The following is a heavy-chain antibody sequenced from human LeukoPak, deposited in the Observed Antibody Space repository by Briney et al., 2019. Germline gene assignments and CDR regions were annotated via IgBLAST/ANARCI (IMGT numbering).Heavy chain of an antibody. J-gene: IGHJ6*03. CDR1: GYSISSGYY. Sequence: SETLSLTCTVSGYSISSGYYWSWIRQPPGKGLEWIGEINHSGSTNYNPSLKSRVTISVDTSKNQFSLKLSSVTAADTAVYYCARGPRYFGDKYYYYYYMDVWGKGTTVTVSS. CDR2: INHSGST. D-gene: IGHD3-9*01. V-gene: IGHV4-38-2*02. CDR3: ARGPRYFGDKYYYYYYMDV.